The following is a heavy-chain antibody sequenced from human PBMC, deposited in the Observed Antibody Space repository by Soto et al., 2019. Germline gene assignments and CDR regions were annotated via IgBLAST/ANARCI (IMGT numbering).Heavy chain of an antibody. D-gene: IGHD4-4*01. CDR1: GFTSSFYE. CDR2: ISSSGSTI. J-gene: IGHJ6*02. Sequence: RGSLILSCASSGFTSSFYEMNWVRQAPGKGLEWVSYISSSGSTIYYADSVNRRFTISRDNAKNSLYLQMNSLRAEDTAVYYCARDNLFPSNYAEDVWGQGTPVTVSS. V-gene: IGHV3-48*03. CDR3: ARDNLFPSNYAEDV.